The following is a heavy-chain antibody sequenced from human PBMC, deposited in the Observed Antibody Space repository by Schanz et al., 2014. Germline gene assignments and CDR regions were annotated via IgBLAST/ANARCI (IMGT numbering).Heavy chain of an antibody. CDR3: VREGSSSPDCCYYNGMDV. CDR1: GFTFRNYK. V-gene: IGHV3-21*01. Sequence: EVQLVESEGGLVQPGGSLRLSCEGSGFTFRNYKMIWVRQAPGKGLEWVSSISSTSTYINYADSVKGRFTISRDNAKNSLHLQMNSLRAEDTAVYYCVREGSSSPDCCYYNGMDVWGQGTTVTVSS. J-gene: IGHJ6*02. D-gene: IGHD6-6*01. CDR2: ISSTSTYI.